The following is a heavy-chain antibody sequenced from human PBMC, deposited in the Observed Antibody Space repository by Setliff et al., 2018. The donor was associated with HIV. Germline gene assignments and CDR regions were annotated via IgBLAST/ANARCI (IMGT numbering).Heavy chain of an antibody. D-gene: IGHD3-9*01. CDR2: INAGNGNT. Sequence: ASVKVSCKASGYTFTTYAIHWVRQAPGQRLEFMGLINAGNGNTKYSQRFQGRVTITIATSASTAYMELSSLRSEDTAVYYFAREQDSLTGYSFDFWGQGTLVTVSS. J-gene: IGHJ4*02. CDR1: GYTFTTYA. V-gene: IGHV1-3*01. CDR3: AREQDSLTGYSFDF.